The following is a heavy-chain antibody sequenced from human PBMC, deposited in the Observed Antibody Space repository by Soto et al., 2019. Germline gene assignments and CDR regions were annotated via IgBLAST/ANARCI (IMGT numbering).Heavy chain of an antibody. Sequence: ASVKVSCKASGYSFTNNDVSWVRQATVQGLEWMGWMNPGSGDTGYAQKFQGRVTMTRDISIATAYMELSSLRSDDTAIYYCARMETFGSLNCFDPWGQGPLVTVSS. V-gene: IGHV1-8*01. CDR1: GYSFTNND. CDR3: ARMETFGSLNCFDP. D-gene: IGHD3-16*01. J-gene: IGHJ5*02. CDR2: MNPGSGDT.